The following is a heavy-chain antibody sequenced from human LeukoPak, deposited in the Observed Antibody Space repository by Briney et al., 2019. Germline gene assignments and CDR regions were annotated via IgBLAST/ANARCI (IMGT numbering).Heavy chain of an antibody. Sequence: GGSLRLSCAASGFTVSSNYMSWVRQAPWKGLEWVSVIYSGGSTYYADSVKGRFTISRDNSKNTLYLQMNSLRAEDTAVYYCARDQYPRSYYYGMDVWGQGTTVTVSS. J-gene: IGHJ6*02. CDR3: ARDQYPRSYYYGMDV. V-gene: IGHV3-66*01. D-gene: IGHD4-11*01. CDR2: IYSGGST. CDR1: GFTVSSNY.